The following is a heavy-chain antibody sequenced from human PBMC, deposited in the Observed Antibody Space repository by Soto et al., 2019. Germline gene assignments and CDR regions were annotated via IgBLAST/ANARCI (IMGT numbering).Heavy chain of an antibody. D-gene: IGHD3-10*01. CDR3: AREIGLSSSNYFDF. CDR2: ISGSTDYL. Sequence: QVQLVESGGDLVKPGGSLRLSCAASGFTFTDYYMSWLRQAPGQGLQWLSYISGSTDYLNYADSVKGRFTISRDNAKNLLYLQMTSLRADDTAVYYCAREIGLSSSNYFDFWCQGTLVTVSS. CDR1: GFTFTDYY. J-gene: IGHJ4*02. V-gene: IGHV3-11*05.